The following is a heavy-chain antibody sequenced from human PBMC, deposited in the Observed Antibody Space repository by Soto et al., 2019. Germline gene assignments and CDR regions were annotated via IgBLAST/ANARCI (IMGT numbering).Heavy chain of an antibody. CDR3: ARDYYYDILTGRTKPYYYGMDV. CDR1: GFTFSSYG. J-gene: IGHJ6*02. Sequence: GGSLRLSCAASGFTFSSYGMHWVRQAPGKGLEWVAVIWYDGSNKYYADSVKGRFTISRDNSKNTLYLQMNSLRAEDTAVYYCARDYYYDILTGRTKPYYYGMDVWGQGTTVTVSS. CDR2: IWYDGSNK. V-gene: IGHV3-33*01. D-gene: IGHD3-9*01.